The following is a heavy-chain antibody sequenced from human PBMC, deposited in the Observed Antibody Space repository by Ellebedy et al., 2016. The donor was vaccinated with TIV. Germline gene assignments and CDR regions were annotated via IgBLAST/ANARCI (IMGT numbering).Heavy chain of an antibody. CDR2: IYFSGTT. V-gene: IGHV4-59*12. D-gene: IGHD2-15*01. Sequence: MPSETLSLTCTVSGGSISGYFWAWIRQPPGKGLEWIGWIYFSGTTNYNLSLKSRFTISVDTSKNQFSLKLSSVTAADTAVYYCARGRNIVVVVAATWLDPWGQGTLVTVSS. CDR3: ARGRNIVVVVAATWLDP. J-gene: IGHJ5*02. CDR1: GGSISGYF.